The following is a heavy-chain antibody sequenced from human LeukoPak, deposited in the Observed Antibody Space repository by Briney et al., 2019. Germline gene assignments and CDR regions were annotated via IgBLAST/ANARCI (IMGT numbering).Heavy chain of an antibody. V-gene: IGHV3-21*01. CDR2: ISSSSSYI. Sequence: GGSLRLSCAASGFTFSSCWMHWVRQAPGKGLEWVSSISSSSSYIYYADSIKGRFTISRDNAKNSLYLQMNSLRAEDTAVYYCARGGPAAMGMSNFDYWGQGTLVTVSS. J-gene: IGHJ4*02. CDR3: ARGGPAAMGMSNFDY. D-gene: IGHD2-2*01. CDR1: GFTFSSCW.